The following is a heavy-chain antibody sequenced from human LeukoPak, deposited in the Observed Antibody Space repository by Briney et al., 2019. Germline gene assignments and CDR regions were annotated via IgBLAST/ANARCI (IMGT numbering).Heavy chain of an antibody. D-gene: IGHD3-10*01. CDR2: ISSSSSYI. J-gene: IGHJ4*02. Sequence: PGGSLRLSCAASGFTFSSYSMNWVRQAPGKGLEWVSSISSSSSYIYYADSVKGRFTISRDNSKNTLYLQMNSLRAEDTAVYYCAREDTYYYGSGSYFVYWGQGTLVTVSS. V-gene: IGHV3-21*01. CDR3: AREDTYYYGSGSYFVY. CDR1: GFTFSSYS.